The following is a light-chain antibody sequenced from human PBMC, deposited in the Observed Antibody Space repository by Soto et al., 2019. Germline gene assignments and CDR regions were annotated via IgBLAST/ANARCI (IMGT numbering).Light chain of an antibody. CDR3: QQYYSYPLT. CDR2: AAS. Sequence: AIRMTQSPSSFSASTGDRVTITCRASQGISSYLAWYQQKPGKVPKLLIYAASTLQSGVPSRFSGSGSGTDFTLTISCLQSEDFATYYCQQYYSYPLTFAGGTKVEIK. CDR1: QGISSY. V-gene: IGKV1-8*01. J-gene: IGKJ4*01.